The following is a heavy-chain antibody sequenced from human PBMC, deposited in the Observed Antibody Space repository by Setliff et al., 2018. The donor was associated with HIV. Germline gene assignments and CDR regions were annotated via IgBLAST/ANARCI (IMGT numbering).Heavy chain of an antibody. V-gene: IGHV4-31*03. Sequence: SQTLSLTCSVSGGSITTDGYYWSWIRHHPEKGLEWIGYIYYSGSTLYNPSLRSRLSMSVDTSKNQFSLELSSVTAADTAVYFCARDFLRSGYFDSWGQGKLVTVSS. D-gene: IGHD4-17*01. J-gene: IGHJ4*02. CDR3: ARDFLRSGYFDS. CDR2: IYYSGST. CDR1: GGSITTDGYY.